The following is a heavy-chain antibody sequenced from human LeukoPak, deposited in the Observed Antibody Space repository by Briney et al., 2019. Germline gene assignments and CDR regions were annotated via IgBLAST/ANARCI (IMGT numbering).Heavy chain of an antibody. D-gene: IGHD3-3*01. V-gene: IGHV3-7*01. Sequence: PGGSLRLSCAASGFTFSSYWMSWVRQAPGKGLEWVANIKQDGSEKYYVDSVKGRFTISRDNAKNSLYLQMNSLRAEDTAVYYCARDKPLPLEWPQSDYWGQGTLVTVSS. CDR3: ARDKPLPLEWPQSDY. CDR1: GFTFSSYW. CDR2: IKQDGSEK. J-gene: IGHJ4*02.